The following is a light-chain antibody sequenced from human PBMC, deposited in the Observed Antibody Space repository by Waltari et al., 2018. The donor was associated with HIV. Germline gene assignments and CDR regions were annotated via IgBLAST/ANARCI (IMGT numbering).Light chain of an antibody. J-gene: IGKJ1*01. V-gene: IGKV3-11*01. CDR1: RSVGRS. Sequence: EIVLTQSPATLSLSPGERATLSCRTSRSVGRSLAWYQQKPGQAPSLLIYDASNRATGIPARFSGSGSGTDFTLTISTLEPEDFAVYYWQQRTNWWTFGQGTRVDI. CDR3: QQRTNWWT. CDR2: DAS.